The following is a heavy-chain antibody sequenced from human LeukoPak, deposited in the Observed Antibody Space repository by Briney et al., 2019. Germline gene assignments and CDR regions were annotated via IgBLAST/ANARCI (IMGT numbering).Heavy chain of an antibody. Sequence: SETLSLTCAVYGGSFSGYYWSWIRQPPGKGLEWIGEINHSGSTNYNPSLKSRVTISVDTSKNQFSLKLSSVTAADTAVYYCARGEGWTYYYGSGSFAYWGQGTLVTVPS. CDR1: GGSFSGYY. CDR2: INHSGST. V-gene: IGHV4-34*01. J-gene: IGHJ4*02. D-gene: IGHD3-10*01. CDR3: ARGEGWTYYYGSGSFAY.